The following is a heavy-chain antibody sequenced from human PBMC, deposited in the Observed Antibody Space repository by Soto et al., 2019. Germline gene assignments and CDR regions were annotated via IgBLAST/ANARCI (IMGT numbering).Heavy chain of an antibody. Sequence: SETLALTCTVSGGCISSYYWRWIRQPPGKGLEWIGYIYYSGSTNYNPSLKSRVTISVDTSKNQFSLKLSSVTAADTAVYYCARANYDYVWGSYSYSYYFDYWGQGTLVTVSS. D-gene: IGHD3-16*02. V-gene: IGHV4-59*01. CDR2: IYYSGST. CDR3: ARANYDYVWGSYSYSYYFDY. CDR1: GGCISSYY. J-gene: IGHJ4*02.